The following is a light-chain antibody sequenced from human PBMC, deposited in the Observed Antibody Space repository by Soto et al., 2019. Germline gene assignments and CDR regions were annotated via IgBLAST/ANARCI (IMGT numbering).Light chain of an antibody. CDR1: QSVSSY. J-gene: IGKJ5*01. Sequence: EIVLTQSPATLSLSPGERATLSCWASQSVSSYLAWYQQRPSQAPRLLIYDASNRATGIPARFSGSGSGTDFTLTISSLEPEDFAVYYCQQRSSWPITFGQGTRLETK. CDR2: DAS. CDR3: QQRSSWPIT. V-gene: IGKV3-11*01.